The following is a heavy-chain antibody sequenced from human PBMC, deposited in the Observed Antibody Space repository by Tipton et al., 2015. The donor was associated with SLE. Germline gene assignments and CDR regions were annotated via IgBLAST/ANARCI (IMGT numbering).Heavy chain of an antibody. CDR2: ISHSGDT. J-gene: IGHJ4*02. V-gene: IGHV4-4*02. CDR3: ARQSHDVPHTAAFDY. Sequence: TLSLTCGVSGGSITSNKWWTWVRQSPGKGLEWIGEISHSGDTDYNPSLKSRVTMSVDKSKNQFSLKLSSVTAADTAIYYCARQSHDVPHTAAFDYWGQGTLVTVSS. D-gene: IGHD1-1*01. CDR1: GGSITSNKW.